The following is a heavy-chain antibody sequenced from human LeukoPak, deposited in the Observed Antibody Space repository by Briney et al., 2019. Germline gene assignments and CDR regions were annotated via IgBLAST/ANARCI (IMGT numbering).Heavy chain of an antibody. J-gene: IGHJ6*02. CDR1: GFTFSSYA. CDR3: ASGEASITIFGVVINGMDV. V-gene: IGHV3-23*01. D-gene: IGHD3-3*01. Sequence: GGSLRLSCAASGFTFSSYAMSWVRQAPGKGLEWVSAISGSGGSTYYADSVKGRFTISRDNSKNTLYLQMNSLRAEDTAVYYCASGEASITIFGVVINGMDVWGQGTTVTVSS. CDR2: ISGSGGST.